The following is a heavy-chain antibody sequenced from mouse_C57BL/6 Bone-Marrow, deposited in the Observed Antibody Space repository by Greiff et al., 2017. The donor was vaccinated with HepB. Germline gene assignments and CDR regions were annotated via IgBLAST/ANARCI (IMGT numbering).Heavy chain of an antibody. J-gene: IGHJ1*03. Sequence: VKLQESGPGLVQPSQSLSITCTVSGFSLTSYGVHWVRQSPGKGLEWLGVIWRGGSTDYNAAFMSRLSITKDNSKSQVFFKMNSLQADDTAIYYVAKESSYWYFDVWGTGTTVTVSS. CDR3: AKESSYWYFDV. D-gene: IGHD1-3*01. V-gene: IGHV2-5*01. CDR2: IWRGGST. CDR1: GFSLTSYG.